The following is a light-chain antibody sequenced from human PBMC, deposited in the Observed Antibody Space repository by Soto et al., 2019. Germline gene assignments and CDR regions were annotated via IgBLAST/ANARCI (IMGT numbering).Light chain of an antibody. CDR1: TSNIASNA. V-gene: IGLV1-44*01. J-gene: IGLJ1*01. Sequence: QSVLTQPPSASGTPGQRVTISCSGSTSNIASNAINWFRQLPGTAPKLLIYSDNHRPSGVPDRFSGSKSGTSASLAISGLQSEDEADYYCATWADSLKTYVFGTGTKVTVL. CDR2: SDN. CDR3: ATWADSLKTYV.